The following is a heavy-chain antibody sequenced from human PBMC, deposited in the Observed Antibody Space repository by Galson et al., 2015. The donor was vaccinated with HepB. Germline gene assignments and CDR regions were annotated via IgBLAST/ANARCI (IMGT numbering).Heavy chain of an antibody. CDR2: ISAYNGNT. CDR1: GYTLTSYG. Sequence: SVKVSCKASGYTLTSYGISWVRQAPGQGLEWMGWISAYNGNTNYAQKFQGRVIMTTDTSTSTAYMELRSLRSDDTAVYYCARDLGGRYSPYYYFDYWGQGTLVTVSS. J-gene: IGHJ4*02. D-gene: IGHD6-13*01. V-gene: IGHV1-18*01. CDR3: ARDLGGRYSPYYYFDY.